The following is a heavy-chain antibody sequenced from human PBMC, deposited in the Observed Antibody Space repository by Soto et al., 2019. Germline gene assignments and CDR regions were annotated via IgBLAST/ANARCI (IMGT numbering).Heavy chain of an antibody. V-gene: IGHV4-4*01. CDR3: AQNAASRGRAKATAGCNDP. Sequence: QVHLQESGPGLVEPSGALSLTCSVSGGSMGDHDWWSWVRRSPERGLEWIGERCAGGIATYNPSPKYPAPLPIDRSKSQSYLTLNSLTPADTAMYCFAQNAASRGRAKATAGCNDP. D-gene: IGHD2-15*01. CDR1: GGSMGDHDW. CDR2: RCAGGIA. J-gene: IGHJ5*02.